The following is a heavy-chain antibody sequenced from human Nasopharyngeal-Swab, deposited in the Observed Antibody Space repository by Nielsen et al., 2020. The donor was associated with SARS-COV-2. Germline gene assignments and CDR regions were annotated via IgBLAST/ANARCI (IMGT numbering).Heavy chain of an antibody. V-gene: IGHV4-59*05. CDR3: ARHVPRSYSLMGSWFDP. D-gene: IGHD3-10*01. J-gene: IGHJ5*02. CDR1: GGSISSYY. CDR2: TYYSGST. Sequence: SETLSLTCTVSGGSISSYYWSWIRQPPGKGLEWIGSTYYSGSTYYNPSLKSRVTISGDMSKNQFSLELSSVTAADTAVYYCARHVPRSYSLMGSWFDPWGQGTLVTVSS.